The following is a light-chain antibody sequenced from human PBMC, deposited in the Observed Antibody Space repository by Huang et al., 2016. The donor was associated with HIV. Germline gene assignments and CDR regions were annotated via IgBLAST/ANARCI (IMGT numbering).Light chain of an antibody. V-gene: IGKV1-39*01. CDR1: QNVNTY. CDR3: QQRFSTTIT. CDR2: AAS. Sequence: DIQMTQSPPSLSASVGDCVTIACRASQNVNTYLKWYQQKPGQAPRLLIFAASRLRSGVPSRFSGSGSGTEFTLTISSLQLEDFATYYCQQRFSTTITFGQGTRLDIK. J-gene: IGKJ5*01.